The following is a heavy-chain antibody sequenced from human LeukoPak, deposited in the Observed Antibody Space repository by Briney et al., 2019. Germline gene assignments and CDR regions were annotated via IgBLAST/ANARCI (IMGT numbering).Heavy chain of an antibody. J-gene: IGHJ5*02. CDR1: GYTFINNW. D-gene: IGHD3-10*01. CDR3: ARDHSVGDIAWWFDP. Sequence: EASVKVSCKASGYTFINNWMHWVRQAPGQGLEWIGLINPTGTGTLYAQKFQGRVTMTRDMSTSTDYMELSSLRSDDTAVYYCARDHSVGDIAWWFDPWGQGTLVTVSS. V-gene: IGHV1-46*01. CDR2: INPTGTGT.